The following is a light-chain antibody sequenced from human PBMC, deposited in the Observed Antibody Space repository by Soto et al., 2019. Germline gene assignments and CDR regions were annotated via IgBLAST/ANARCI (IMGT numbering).Light chain of an antibody. V-gene: IGLV2-8*01. CDR2: EVS. J-gene: IGLJ1*01. CDR3: SSYAGSNNSLYV. Sequence: QSVLTQPPSASGSPGQSVTISCTGTSSDVGGYNYVSWYQQHPGKAPKLMIYEVSKRPSGVPDLFSGSKSGKTASLTVSWLQAEDEADYYCSSYAGSNNSLYVFGTGTKVTVL. CDR1: SSDVGGYNY.